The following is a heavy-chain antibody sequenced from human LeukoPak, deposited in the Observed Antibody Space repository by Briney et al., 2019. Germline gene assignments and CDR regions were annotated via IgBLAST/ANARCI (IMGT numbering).Heavy chain of an antibody. CDR1: GFTFSSYN. D-gene: IGHD4-17*01. J-gene: IGHJ4*02. V-gene: IGHV3-48*04. Sequence: GGSLRLSCAASGFTFSSYNMNWVRQAPGKGLEWVSYISSSGSTIYHSDSVKGRFTISRDNAKNSLYLQMNSLRAEDTAVYYCARDGGDYFDYWGQGTLVIVSS. CDR2: ISSSGSTI. CDR3: ARDGGDYFDY.